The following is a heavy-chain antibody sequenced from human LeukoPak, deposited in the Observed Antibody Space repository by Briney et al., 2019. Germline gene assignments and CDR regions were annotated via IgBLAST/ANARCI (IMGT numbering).Heavy chain of an antibody. V-gene: IGHV1-46*01. Sequence: GASVKVSCKASGYTFTSYYMRWVRQAPGQGLEWMGIINPSGGSTSYAQKFQGRVTMTRDTSTSTVYMELSSLRSEDTAVYYCARATGWHGMDVWGQGTTVTVSS. CDR2: INPSGGST. D-gene: IGHD1-14*01. CDR3: ARATGWHGMDV. J-gene: IGHJ6*02. CDR1: GYTFTSYY.